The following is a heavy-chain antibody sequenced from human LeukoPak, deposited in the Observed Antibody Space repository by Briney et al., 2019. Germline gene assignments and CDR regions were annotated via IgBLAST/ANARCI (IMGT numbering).Heavy chain of an antibody. CDR2: IKRDGNEK. D-gene: IGHD1-20*01. J-gene: IGHJ5*01. CDR1: GFTFSSYW. CDR3: AKEGAYPRITYDS. V-gene: IGHV3-7*01. Sequence: PGGSLRLSCAASGFTFSSYWMNWVRQAPGKGLEWVANIKRDGNEKNYVDSVRGRFSISRDNAKNSLYLQMDSLRAEDTAVYYCAKEGAYPRITYDSWGQGALVTDSS.